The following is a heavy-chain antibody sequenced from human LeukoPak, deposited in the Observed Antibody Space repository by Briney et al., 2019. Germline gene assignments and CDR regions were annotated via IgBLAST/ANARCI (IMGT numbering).Heavy chain of an antibody. CDR1: GFTLSSYY. D-gene: IGHD5-18*01. V-gene: IGHV3-21*06. CDR3: ARDPGGNTYGRYFDY. J-gene: IGHJ4*02. Sequence: GGPLRLSCAASGFTLSSYYMNWVRQAPGKGLEWVSSISGASSYISYADSVKGRFTISRDNAKNSLYLQMNSLRAEDTAVYYCARDPGGNTYGRYFDYWGQGTLVTVSS. CDR2: ISGASSYI.